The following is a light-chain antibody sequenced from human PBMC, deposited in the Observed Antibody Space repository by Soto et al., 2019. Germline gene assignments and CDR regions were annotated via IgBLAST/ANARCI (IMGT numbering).Light chain of an antibody. CDR3: CSYAGSYTLV. CDR1: SSDVGGYNY. J-gene: IGLJ2*01. V-gene: IGLV2-11*01. Sequence: QSALTQPRSVSGSPGQSVTISCTGTSSDVGGYNYVSWYQQHPGKAPKLMIYDVSKRPSGVPDRFSGSKSGNTASLTISGVQAEDEADYYCCSYAGSYTLVFGGGTNLTVL. CDR2: DVS.